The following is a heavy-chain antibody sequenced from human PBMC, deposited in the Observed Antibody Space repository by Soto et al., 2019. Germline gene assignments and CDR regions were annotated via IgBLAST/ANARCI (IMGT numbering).Heavy chain of an antibody. CDR1: GFAFSSYP. J-gene: IGHJ3*02. CDR3: ERRAFGSSRAFDI. CDR2: ISDSGGLT. V-gene: IGHV3-23*01. Sequence: VQLLESGGALVQPGGSLRLSCAASGFAFSSYPMSWVRQAPEKGLEWVSGISDSGGLTYNADSVKGRFTISRDNSKTARYSQMNSLRAENMAVYYCERRAFGSSRAFDIWGQGTVDTVSS. D-gene: IGHD6-6*01.